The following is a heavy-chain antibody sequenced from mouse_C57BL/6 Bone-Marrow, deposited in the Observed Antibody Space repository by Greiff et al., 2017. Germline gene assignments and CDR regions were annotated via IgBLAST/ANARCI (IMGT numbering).Heavy chain of an antibody. D-gene: IGHD1-1*01. V-gene: IGHV1-52*01. CDR2: IDPSDSET. CDR1: GYTFTSYW. Sequence: QVQLQQPGAELVRPGSSVKLSCKASGYTFTSYWMHWVKQRPIQGLEWIGNIDPSDSETHYNQKFKDKATLTVDKSSSTAYMQLSSLTSEDSAVYYCAREKAIYYYGYWYFDVWGTGTTVTVSS. CDR3: AREKAIYYYGYWYFDV. J-gene: IGHJ1*03.